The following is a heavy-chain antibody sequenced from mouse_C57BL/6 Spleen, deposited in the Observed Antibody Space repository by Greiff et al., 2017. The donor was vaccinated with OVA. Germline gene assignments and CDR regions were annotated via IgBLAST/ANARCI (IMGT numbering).Heavy chain of an antibody. CDR1: GFTFSCYA. D-gene: IGHD2-1*01. V-gene: IGHV5-4*01. CDR2: ISDGGSYT. CDR3: ARGGDYGNPYFDV. Sequence: EVQLVESGGGLVKPGGSLKLSCAASGFTFSCYAMSWVRQTPEKRLEWVATISDGGSYTYYPDTVKGRFTISRDNAKNNLYLQMSHLKSEDTAMYYCARGGDYGNPYFDVWGTGTTVTVSS. J-gene: IGHJ1*03.